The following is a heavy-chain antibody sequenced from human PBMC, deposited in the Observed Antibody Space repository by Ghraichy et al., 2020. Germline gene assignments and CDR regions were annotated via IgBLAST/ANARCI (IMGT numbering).Heavy chain of an antibody. Sequence: SETLSLTCAVYGGSFSGYYWSWIRQPPGKGLEWIGEINHSGSTNYNPSLKSRVTISVDTSKNQFSLKLSSVTAADTAVYYCARGPVNRRNSQAFDIWGQGTMVTVSS. V-gene: IGHV4-34*01. J-gene: IGHJ3*02. CDR3: ARGPVNRRNSQAFDI. D-gene: IGHD1-7*01. CDR1: GGSFSGYY. CDR2: INHSGST.